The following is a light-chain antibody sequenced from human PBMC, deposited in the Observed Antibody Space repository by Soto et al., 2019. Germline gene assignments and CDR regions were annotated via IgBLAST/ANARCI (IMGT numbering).Light chain of an antibody. CDR3: QQYNTYSA. V-gene: IGKV1-5*01. Sequence: DIQMTQSPSTLSPSVGDRVTITCRASQSVSNWLAWYQQKRGKAPELLIYDASSLKSGVPSRFSGSGSGTEFTLTIRSLKPDDFATYYCQQYNTYSAFGQGTKVDIK. CDR2: DAS. J-gene: IGKJ1*01. CDR1: QSVSNW.